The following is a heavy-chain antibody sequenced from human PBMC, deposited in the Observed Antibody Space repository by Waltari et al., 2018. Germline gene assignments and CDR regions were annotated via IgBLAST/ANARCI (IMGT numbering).Heavy chain of an antibody. J-gene: IGHJ4*02. CDR2: IYHSGST. V-gene: IGHV4-38-2*01. CDR3: ARHVILSGSYFDY. D-gene: IGHD1-26*01. Sequence: QVQLQESGPGLVKPSETLSLTCAVSGYSISSGYYWGWIRQPPGKGLEWIGSIYHSGSTYYNPSLKSRVTISVDTSKNQFSLKLSSVTAADTAVYYCARHVILSGSYFDYWGQGTLVTVSS. CDR1: GYSISSGYY.